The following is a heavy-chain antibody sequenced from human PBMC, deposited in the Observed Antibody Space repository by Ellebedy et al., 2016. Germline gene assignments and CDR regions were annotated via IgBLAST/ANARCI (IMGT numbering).Heavy chain of an antibody. CDR1: GYTFTSYY. V-gene: IGHV1-46*01. J-gene: IGHJ6*03. D-gene: IGHD6-19*01. CDR3: AREERGSSGWYSNYYYYMDV. Sequence: ASVKVSXXASGYTFTSYYMHWVRQAPGQGLEWMGIINPSGGSTSYAQKFQGRVTMTRDTSISTAYMELSRLRSDDTAVYYCAREERGSSGWYSNYYYYMDVWGKGTTVTVSS. CDR2: INPSGGST.